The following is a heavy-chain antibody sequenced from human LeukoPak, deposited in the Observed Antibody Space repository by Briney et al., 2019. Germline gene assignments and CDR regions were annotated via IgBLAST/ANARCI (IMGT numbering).Heavy chain of an antibody. CDR2: IYYSGST. CDR3: ASRAGIIAVAGYRDY. V-gene: IGHV4-59*12. Sequence: SESLSLTCTVSGGSISSYYWSWIRQPPGKGLEWIGYIYYSGSTNYNPSLKSRVTISVDTSKNQFSLKLSSVTAADTAVYYCASRAGIIAVAGYRDYWGQGTLVTVSS. J-gene: IGHJ4*02. D-gene: IGHD6-19*01. CDR1: GGSISSYY.